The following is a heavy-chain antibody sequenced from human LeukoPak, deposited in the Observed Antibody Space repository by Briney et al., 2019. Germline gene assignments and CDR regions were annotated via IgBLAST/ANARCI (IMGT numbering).Heavy chain of an antibody. D-gene: IGHD3-3*01. CDR3: ARVGASSDAFDI. J-gene: IGHJ3*02. Sequence: SETLSLTCTVSGGSISSYYWSWIRQPPGKGLEWIGYIYYCGSTNYNPSLKSRVTISVDASKNQFSLKLSSVTAADTAVYYCARVGASSDAFDIWGQGTMVTVSS. CDR1: GGSISSYY. CDR2: IYYCGST. V-gene: IGHV4-59*01.